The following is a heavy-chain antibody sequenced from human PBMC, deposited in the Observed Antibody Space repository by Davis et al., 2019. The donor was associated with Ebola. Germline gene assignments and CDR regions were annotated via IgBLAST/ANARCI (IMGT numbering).Heavy chain of an antibody. CDR2: IYSGGST. V-gene: IGHV3-66*01. J-gene: IGHJ5*02. CDR3: ARARPLRFWVHNWFDP. D-gene: IGHD5/OR15-5a*01. Sequence: GESLKISCAASGFTVSSNYMSWVRQAPGKGLEWVSVIYSGGSTYYADSVKGRFTISRDNAKNPLYLQMNSLRAEDTAVYYCARARPLRFWVHNWFDPWGQGTLVTVSS. CDR1: GFTVSSNY.